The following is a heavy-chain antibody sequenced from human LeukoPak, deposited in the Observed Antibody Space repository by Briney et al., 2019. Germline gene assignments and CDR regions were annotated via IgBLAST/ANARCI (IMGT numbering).Heavy chain of an antibody. CDR3: ATRNNLEY. J-gene: IGHJ4*02. CDR1: GFTFGGHW. Sequence: GGSLRLSCTVSGFTFGGHWMNWVRQAPGKGLEWVANIKYDGSERNYADAVAGRFTLSRDNSKNSVFLQMNSLRVEDTAVYYCATRNNLEYWGRGTLVTVSS. CDR2: IKYDGSER. D-gene: IGHD1/OR15-1a*01. V-gene: IGHV3-7*01.